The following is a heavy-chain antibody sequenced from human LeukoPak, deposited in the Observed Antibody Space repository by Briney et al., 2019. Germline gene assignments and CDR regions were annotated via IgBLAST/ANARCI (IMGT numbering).Heavy chain of an antibody. V-gene: IGHV1-69*05. D-gene: IGHD4-23*01. Sequence: SVKVSCKASGGTFSSYGINWVRQAPGQGLEWMGGIIPIFGTANYAQKFQGRVTITRDTSASTAYMELSSLRSEDTAVYYCATAVVTEGTFDYWGQGTLVTVSS. CDR1: GGTFSSYG. J-gene: IGHJ4*02. CDR2: IIPIFGTA. CDR3: ATAVVTEGTFDY.